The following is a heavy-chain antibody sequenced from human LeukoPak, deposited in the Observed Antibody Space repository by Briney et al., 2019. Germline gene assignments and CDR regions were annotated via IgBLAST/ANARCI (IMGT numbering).Heavy chain of an antibody. D-gene: IGHD6-19*01. CDR3: ARGPVGCVLFDY. Sequence: SETLSLTCAVYGGSFSGYYWSWIRQPPGKGLEWIGEINHSGSTNYDPSLKSRVTISVGTSKNQFSLKLSSVTAADTAVYYCARGPVGCVLFDYWGQGTLVTVSS. CDR1: GGSFSGYY. V-gene: IGHV4-34*01. J-gene: IGHJ4*02. CDR2: INHSGST.